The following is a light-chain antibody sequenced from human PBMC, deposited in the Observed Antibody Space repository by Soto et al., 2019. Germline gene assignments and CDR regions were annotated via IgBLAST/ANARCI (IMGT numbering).Light chain of an antibody. V-gene: IGLV2-23*01. CDR1: SSDVGSYNL. CDR3: CSSAGSSTPYV. CDR2: EGS. J-gene: IGLJ1*01. Sequence: QSALTQPASVSGSPGQSITISCTGTSSDVGSYNLVSWYQQHPGKAPKLMIYEGSKRPSGVSNRFSGSKSGNTASLTISGLQAEDEADYYCCSSAGSSTPYVFGTGTKVTVL.